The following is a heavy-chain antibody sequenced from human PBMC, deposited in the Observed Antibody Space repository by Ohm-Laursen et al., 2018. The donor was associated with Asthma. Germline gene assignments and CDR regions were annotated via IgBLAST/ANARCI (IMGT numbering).Heavy chain of an antibody. CDR2: ISYDGSNK. V-gene: IGHV3-30-3*01. J-gene: IGHJ6*02. CDR1: GSTFSSYA. Sequence: SLRLSCAASGSTFSSYAMHWVRQAPGKGLEWVAVISYDGSNKYYADSVKGRFTISRDNSKNTLYLQMNSLRAEDTAVYYCANMDVWGQGTTVTVSS. CDR3: ANMDV.